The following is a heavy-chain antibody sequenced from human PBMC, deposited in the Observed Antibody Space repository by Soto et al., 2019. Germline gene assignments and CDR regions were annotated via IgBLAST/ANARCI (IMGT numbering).Heavy chain of an antibody. D-gene: IGHD3-10*01. J-gene: IGHJ4*02. CDR2: IWFDGSDK. Sequence: PGGSLRLSCAASGFTFSIYGMHWVRQAPGKGLEWVALIWFDGSDKYYTDSVKGRFTVSRDNAKNSVYLQMNSLRAEDTAVYYCASDPYYYASGFWGQGTLVTVSS. CDR1: GFTFSIYG. V-gene: IGHV3-33*01. CDR3: ASDPYYYASGF.